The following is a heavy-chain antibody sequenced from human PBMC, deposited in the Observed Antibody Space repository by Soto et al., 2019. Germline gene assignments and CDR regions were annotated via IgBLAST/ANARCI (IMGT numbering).Heavy chain of an antibody. CDR3: AREPGSTGTGGTFDY. V-gene: IGHV3-30-3*01. D-gene: IGHD1-1*01. CDR1: IFPFSSYA. CDR2: MSNDGNNK. Sequence: QVQLVESGGGVVQPGTSLRLSCAASIFPFSSYAMHWVRQAPGKGLEWVADMSNDGNNKYYTDSVRGRFTISRDNYKNMLYLLVNSLRPADTAVDYWAREPGSTGTGGTFDYWGQGTLVTVSS. J-gene: IGHJ4*02.